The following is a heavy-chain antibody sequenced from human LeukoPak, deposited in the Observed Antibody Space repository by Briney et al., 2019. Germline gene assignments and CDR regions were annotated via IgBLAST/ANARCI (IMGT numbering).Heavy chain of an antibody. CDR3: ARDGQYDFWSGYLLTPFDY. CDR2: ISAYNGNT. V-gene: IGHV1-18*01. J-gene: IGHJ4*02. Sequence: EASVKVSCKASGYTFTSYGISWVRQAPGQGLERMGWISAYNGNTNYAQKLQGRVTMTTDTSTSTAYMELRSLRSDDTAVYYCARDGQYDFWSGYLLTPFDYWGQGTLVTVSS. D-gene: IGHD3-3*01. CDR1: GYTFTSYG.